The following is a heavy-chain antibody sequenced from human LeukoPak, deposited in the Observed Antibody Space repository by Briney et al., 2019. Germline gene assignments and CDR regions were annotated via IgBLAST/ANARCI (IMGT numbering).Heavy chain of an antibody. CDR1: GFTFSNFG. Sequence: GRSVRLSCAASGFTFSNFGLNWVRQAPGKGLEWVAFISDNGRRTYYVESVKGLFTISRDDSKNPLYLQMNSLRVEDPAVYYCARDRIGTYSIDYWGQGTLVTVSS. V-gene: IGHV3-33*08. CDR3: ARDRIGTYSIDY. D-gene: IGHD2-15*01. J-gene: IGHJ4*02. CDR2: ISDNGRRT.